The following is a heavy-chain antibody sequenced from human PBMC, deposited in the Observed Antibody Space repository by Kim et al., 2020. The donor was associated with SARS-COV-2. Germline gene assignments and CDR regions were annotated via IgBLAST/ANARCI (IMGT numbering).Heavy chain of an antibody. Sequence: SETLSLTCAVYGGSFSGYYWSWIRQPPGKGLEWIGEINHSGSTNYNPSLKSRVTISVDTSKNQFSLKLSSVTAADTAVYYCARGILGGSWYNYWGQGTLVTVSS. V-gene: IGHV4-34*01. CDR2: INHSGST. CDR3: ARGILGGSWYNY. CDR1: GGSFSGYY. J-gene: IGHJ4*02. D-gene: IGHD6-13*01.